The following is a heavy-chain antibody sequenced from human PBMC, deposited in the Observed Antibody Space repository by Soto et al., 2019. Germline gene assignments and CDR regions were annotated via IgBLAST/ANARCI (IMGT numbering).Heavy chain of an antibody. CDR3: ARGNYGSGSYNPWPLDY. D-gene: IGHD3-10*01. J-gene: IGHJ4*02. CDR2: IIPIFGTA. V-gene: IGHV1-69*01. Sequence: QVQLVQSGAEVKKPGSSVKVSCKASGGTFSSYAISWVRQSPGQGREWMGGIIPIFGTANYSQKVQGRVTVTADEPQDTAYMELSSLRSEDTAVYYCARGNYGSGSYNPWPLDYWGQGTLVTVSS. CDR1: GGTFSSYA.